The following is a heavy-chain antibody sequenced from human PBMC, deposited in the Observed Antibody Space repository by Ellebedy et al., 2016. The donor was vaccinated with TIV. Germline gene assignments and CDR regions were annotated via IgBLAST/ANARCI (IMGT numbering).Heavy chain of an antibody. D-gene: IGHD2-8*01. J-gene: IGHJ5*02. CDR3: ARSNRRCTNGVCPNWFDP. V-gene: IGHV1-2*02. CDR2: INPNSGGT. Sequence: ASVKVSXXASGGTFSSYAISWVRQAPGQGLEWMGWINPNSGGTNYAQKFQGRVAMTRDTSISTAYMELSRLRSDDTAVYYCARSNRRCTNGVCPNWFDPWGQGTLVTVSS. CDR1: GGTFSSYA.